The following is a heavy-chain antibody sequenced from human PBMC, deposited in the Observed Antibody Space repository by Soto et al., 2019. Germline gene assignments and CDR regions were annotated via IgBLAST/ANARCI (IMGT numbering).Heavy chain of an antibody. CDR1: GFTFSNAW. Sequence: PGGSLRLSCAASGFTFSNAWMSWVRQAPGKGLEWVGRIKSKTDGGTTDYAAPVKGRFTISRDDSKNTLYLQMNSLKTEDTAVYYCTASEVAGLGGYFDYWGQGTLVTVSS. V-gene: IGHV3-15*01. D-gene: IGHD6-19*01. J-gene: IGHJ4*02. CDR3: TASEVAGLGGYFDY. CDR2: IKSKTDGGTT.